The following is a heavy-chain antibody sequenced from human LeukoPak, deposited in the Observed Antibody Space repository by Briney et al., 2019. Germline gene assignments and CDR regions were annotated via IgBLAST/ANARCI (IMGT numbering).Heavy chain of an antibody. CDR2: INHSGST. CDR1: GGSFSGYY. D-gene: IGHD6-13*01. Sequence: SETLSLTCAVYGGSFSGYYWSWIRQPPGKGLEWIGEINHSGSTNYNPSLKSRVTISVDTSKNQFSLKLSSVTAADTAVYYCARGDVEYSSSWYSYYFDYWGQGTLVTVSS. V-gene: IGHV4-34*01. CDR3: ARGDVEYSSSWYSYYFDY. J-gene: IGHJ4*02.